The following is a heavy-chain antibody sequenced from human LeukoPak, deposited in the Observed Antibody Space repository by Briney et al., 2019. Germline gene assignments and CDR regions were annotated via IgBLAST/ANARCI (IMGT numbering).Heavy chain of an antibody. V-gene: IGHV3-30-3*01. CDR1: GFTFSSYA. D-gene: IGHD6-13*01. Sequence: GGSLRLSCAASGFTFSSYAMHWVRQAPGKGLEWVAVISYDGSNKYYADSVKGRFTISRDNSKNTLYLQMNSLRAEDTAVYYCATAAGTVYSFDYWGQGTLVTVSS. CDR2: ISYDGSNK. J-gene: IGHJ4*02. CDR3: ATAAGTVYSFDY.